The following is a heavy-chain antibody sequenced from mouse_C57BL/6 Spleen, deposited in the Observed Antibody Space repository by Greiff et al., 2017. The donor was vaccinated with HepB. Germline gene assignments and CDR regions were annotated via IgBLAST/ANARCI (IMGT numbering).Heavy chain of an antibody. Sequence: VQLKESGAELVRPGASVKLSCTASGFNIKDYYMHWVKQRPEQGLEWIGRIDPEDGDTEYAPKFQGKATMTADTASNTAYLQLSSLTSEDTAVYYCTTYGYDGYYAMDYWGQGTSVTVSS. CDR3: TTYGYDGYYAMDY. CDR1: GFNIKDYY. V-gene: IGHV14-1*01. CDR2: IDPEDGDT. J-gene: IGHJ4*01. D-gene: IGHD2-2*01.